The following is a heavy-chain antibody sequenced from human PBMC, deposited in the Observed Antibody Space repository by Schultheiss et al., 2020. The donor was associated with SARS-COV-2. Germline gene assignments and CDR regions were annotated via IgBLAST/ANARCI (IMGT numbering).Heavy chain of an antibody. CDR2: ISSSGSYI. CDR3: AKALVVGAKGGPGDY. Sequence: GGSLRLSCAASGFTFSSYSMNWVRQAPGKGLEWVSSISSSGSYIYYADSVKGRFTISRDNSKNTLYLQMNSLRAEDTAVYYCAKALVVGAKGGPGDYWGQGTLVTVSS. D-gene: IGHD1-26*01. J-gene: IGHJ4*02. V-gene: IGHV3-21*04. CDR1: GFTFSSYS.